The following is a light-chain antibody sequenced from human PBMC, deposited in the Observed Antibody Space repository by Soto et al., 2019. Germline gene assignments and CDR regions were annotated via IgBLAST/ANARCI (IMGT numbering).Light chain of an antibody. CDR1: QRVSNSL. J-gene: IGKJ3*01. Sequence: EIVLTQSSGTLSLSPGERATLSCRASQRVSNSLVAWYQQKPGQAPRPLMSAASSRATGIPDRFSGNGSGTDFTLTISSLEPEDFAVYYCQTYGDSLFTFGPGTKVETK. CDR2: AAS. V-gene: IGKV3-20*01. CDR3: QTYGDSLFT.